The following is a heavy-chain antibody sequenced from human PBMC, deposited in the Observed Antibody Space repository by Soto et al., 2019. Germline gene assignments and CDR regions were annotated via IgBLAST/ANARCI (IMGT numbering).Heavy chain of an antibody. Sequence: SETLSLTCTVSGGSISSYYWSWIRQPPGKGLEWIGYIYYSGSTNYNPSLKSRVTISVDTSKNQFSLKLSSVTAADTAVYYCARQEISYYGSGSYFDYWGQGTLVTAPQ. V-gene: IGHV4-59*01. CDR1: GGSISSYY. J-gene: IGHJ4*02. CDR2: IYYSGST. CDR3: ARQEISYYGSGSYFDY. D-gene: IGHD3-10*01.